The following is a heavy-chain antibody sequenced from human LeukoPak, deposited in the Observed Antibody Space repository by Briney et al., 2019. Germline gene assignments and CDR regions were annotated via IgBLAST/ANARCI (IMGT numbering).Heavy chain of an antibody. V-gene: IGHV3-23*01. Sequence: GGSLRLSCAASGFTFSTYAMTWVRQAPGTGLEWVSTISGSGGIIYYADSVKGRFTISRDNPKNTLYLQMHSLRAEDTAVYYCAKSLKDIVVIPSVDYYYMDVWGKGTTVTVSS. D-gene: IGHD2-2*01. J-gene: IGHJ6*03. CDR2: ISGSGGII. CDR3: AKSLKDIVVIPSVDYYYMDV. CDR1: GFTFSTYA.